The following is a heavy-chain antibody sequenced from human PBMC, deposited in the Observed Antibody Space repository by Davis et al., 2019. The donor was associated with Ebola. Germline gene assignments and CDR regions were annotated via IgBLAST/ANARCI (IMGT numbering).Heavy chain of an antibody. Sequence: GGSLRLSCKVSGYSFTTYWIGWVRQMPGKGLDWMGIIYTGDSDTRYSPSFRGQVTISADKSMKTAFLQWSSLKASDSGMYYCASLRRTITGMDDGFDIWGQGTMVTVSS. J-gene: IGHJ3*02. D-gene: IGHD2-8*02. V-gene: IGHV5-51*01. CDR1: GYSFTTYW. CDR3: ASLRRTITGMDDGFDI. CDR2: IYTGDSDT.